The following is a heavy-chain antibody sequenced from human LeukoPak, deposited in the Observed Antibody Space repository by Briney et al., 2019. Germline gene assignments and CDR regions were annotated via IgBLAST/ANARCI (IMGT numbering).Heavy chain of an antibody. D-gene: IGHD1-7*01. CDR2: INPNSGGT. V-gene: IGHV1-2*02. J-gene: IGHJ3*02. CDR1: GYTSTVYY. CDR3: ARGDRLELQAFDI. Sequence: GASVKVSCKASGYTSTVYYMHWVRQAPGQGLEWMGWINPNSGGTNYAQKFQGRVTMTRDTSISTAYVELSRLRSDDTAVYYCARGDRLELQAFDIWGQGTMVTVSS.